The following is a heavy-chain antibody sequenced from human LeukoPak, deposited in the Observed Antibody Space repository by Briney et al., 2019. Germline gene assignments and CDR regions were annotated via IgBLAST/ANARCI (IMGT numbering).Heavy chain of an antibody. CDR3: AKDMGVAGTIY. CDR2: ISGSGGST. CDR1: GFTFSSYA. D-gene: IGHD6-19*01. J-gene: IGHJ4*02. V-gene: IGHV3-23*01. Sequence: GGSLRLSCAASGFTFSSYAMSWVRQAPGKGLEWVSAISGSGGSTYYADSVKGRFTISRDNSKNTLYLQMNSLRAVDTAVYYCAKDMGVAGTIYWGQGTLVTVSS.